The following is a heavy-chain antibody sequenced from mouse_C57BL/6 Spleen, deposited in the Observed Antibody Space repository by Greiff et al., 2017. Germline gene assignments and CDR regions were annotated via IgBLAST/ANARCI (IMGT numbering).Heavy chain of an antibody. Sequence: VQLQQPGAELVKPGASVKLSCKASGYTFTSYWMQWVKQRPGQGLEWIGEIDPSDSYTNYNQKFKGKATLTVDTSSSTAYMQLSSLTSEDSAVYYCAREGVYYDYDRDYFDYWGQGTTLTVSS. CDR1: GYTFTSYW. V-gene: IGHV1-50*01. CDR2: IDPSDSYT. CDR3: AREGVYYDYDRDYFDY. J-gene: IGHJ2*01. D-gene: IGHD2-4*01.